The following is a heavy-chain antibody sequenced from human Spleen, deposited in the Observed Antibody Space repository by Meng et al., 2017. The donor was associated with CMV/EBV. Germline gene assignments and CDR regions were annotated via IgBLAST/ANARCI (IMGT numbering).Heavy chain of an antibody. CDR1: GITFRSHA. Sequence: GGSLRLSCAASGITFRSHAMSWVRQAPGKGLEWVAVIFSGSSSTDYADSVKGRFTISRDNSKKTLYLQMNSLRAEDTAVYYCAKTDVWGQGTTVTVSS. CDR2: IFSGSSST. V-gene: IGHV3-23*03. J-gene: IGHJ6*02. CDR3: AKTDV.